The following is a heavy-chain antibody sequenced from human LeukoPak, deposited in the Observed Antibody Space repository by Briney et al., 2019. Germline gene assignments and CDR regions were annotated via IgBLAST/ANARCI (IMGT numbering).Heavy chain of an antibody. V-gene: IGHV4-39*01. J-gene: IGHJ4*02. CDR3: ARSPSPVFDY. CDR1: GGSISSSSYY. CDR2: IYYSGST. Sequence: SETLSLTCTVSGGSISSSSYYWGWIRQPPGNGLEWIGSIYYSGSTYYNPSLKSRVTISVDTSKSQFSLKLSSVTAADTAVYYCARSPSPVFDYWGQGTLVTVSS.